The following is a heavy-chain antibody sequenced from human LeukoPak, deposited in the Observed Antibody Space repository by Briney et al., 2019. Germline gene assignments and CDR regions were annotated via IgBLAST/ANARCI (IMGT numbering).Heavy chain of an antibody. V-gene: IGHV4-39*01. CDR2: FYYSGST. J-gene: IGHJ3*02. CDR3: ARHQSGTDDAFDI. Sequence: SETLSLTCTVSGGSISSSSYYWGWIRQPPGKGLEWIGSFYYSGSTYYNPSLKGRVTISVDTSKNQFSLKLSSVTAADTAVYYCARHQSGTDDAFDIWGQGTMVTVSS. CDR1: GGSISSSSYY. D-gene: IGHD1-26*01.